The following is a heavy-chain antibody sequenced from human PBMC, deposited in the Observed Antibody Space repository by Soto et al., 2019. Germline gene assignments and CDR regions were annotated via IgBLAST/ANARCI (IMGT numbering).Heavy chain of an antibody. CDR1: GFTFSTYS. V-gene: IGHV3-30-3*01. Sequence: VQLVESGGGVVQPGRSLRLSCAASGFTFSTYSMHWVRQAPGKGLEWVAIISYDGSNRDYADSVKGRFTISRDNSKNTLYLQMNSLRPEDTAVYYCAREGGYVGYDYGYFDCWGQGTLVTVSS. D-gene: IGHD5-12*01. CDR3: AREGGYVGYDYGYFDC. J-gene: IGHJ4*02. CDR2: ISYDGSNR.